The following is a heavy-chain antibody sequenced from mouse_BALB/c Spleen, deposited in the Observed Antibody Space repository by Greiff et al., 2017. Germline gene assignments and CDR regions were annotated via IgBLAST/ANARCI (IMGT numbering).Heavy chain of an antibody. CDR2: IDPANGNT. D-gene: IGHD2-10*02. J-gene: IGHJ2*01. Sequence: EVKLQESGAELVKPGASVKLSCTASGFNIKDTYMHWVKQRPEQGLEWIGRIDPANGNTKYDPKFQGKATITADTSSNTAYLQLSSLTSEDTAVYYCNGYGNYGWGQGTTLTVSS. CDR1: GFNIKDTY. CDR3: NGYGNYG. V-gene: IGHV14-3*02.